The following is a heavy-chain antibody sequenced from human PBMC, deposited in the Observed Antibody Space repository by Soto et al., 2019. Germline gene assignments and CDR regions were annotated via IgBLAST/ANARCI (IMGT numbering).Heavy chain of an antibody. V-gene: IGHV4-59*01. CDR3: ARGRNDLLTGHYYFDY. Sequence: LETLSLTCTVSGGSISRYYWSWIRQSPGKGLEWIGYVFYSGSSNYNPSLKSRVTISVDTSKNQFSLKLRSVTAADTSVYYCARGRNDLLTGHYYFDYWGQGTLVTVSS. CDR2: VFYSGSS. D-gene: IGHD3-9*01. CDR1: GGSISRYY. J-gene: IGHJ4*02.